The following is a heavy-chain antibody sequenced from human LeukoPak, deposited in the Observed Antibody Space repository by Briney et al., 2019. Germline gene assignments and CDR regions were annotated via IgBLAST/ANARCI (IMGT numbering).Heavy chain of an antibody. V-gene: IGHV1-69*05. Sequence: SVKVSCKASGGTFSSYAISWVRQAPGQGLEWMGGIIPIFGTANYAQKFQGRVTITTDESTSTAYMELSSLRSEDTAVYYCARTTHDYDFWSGYSHYYYYYYMDVWGKGTTVTVSS. CDR2: IIPIFGTA. CDR3: ARTTHDYDFWSGYSHYYYYYYMDV. CDR1: GGTFSSYA. D-gene: IGHD3-3*01. J-gene: IGHJ6*03.